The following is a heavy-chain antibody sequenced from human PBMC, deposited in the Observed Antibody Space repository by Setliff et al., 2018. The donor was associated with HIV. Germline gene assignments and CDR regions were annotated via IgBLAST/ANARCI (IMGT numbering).Heavy chain of an antibody. CDR2: IHYGGTT. J-gene: IGHJ2*01. Sequence: NPSETLSLTCAVSGNSISADSYWGWIRQPPGNRLEYIGNIHYGGTTYYNPSLKSRVTISLDTSKSQFSPKLSSVTAADTAVYYCAREGGQGYSGSGSFYHRNFDLWGRGTLVTVSS. CDR1: GNSISADSY. V-gene: IGHV4-38-2*02. CDR3: AREGGQGYSGSGSFYHRNFDL. D-gene: IGHD3-10*01.